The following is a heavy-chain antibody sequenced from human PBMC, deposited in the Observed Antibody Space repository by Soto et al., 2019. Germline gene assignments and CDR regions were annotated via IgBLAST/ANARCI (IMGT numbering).Heavy chain of an antibody. D-gene: IGHD6-25*01. V-gene: IGHV4-4*02. J-gene: IGHJ5*01. Sequence: QVQLQESGPGLVRPSGTLSLTCAVSGDSITSSHWWGWVRQPPGKGLEWIGEIYHSGSTNYNPSLKSRLTISLDKSENQFSLKLNFVTAADTAVYYCAARNGSDWYDSWGQGTLVTVSS. CDR2: IYHSGST. CDR3: AARNGSDWYDS. CDR1: GDSITSSHW.